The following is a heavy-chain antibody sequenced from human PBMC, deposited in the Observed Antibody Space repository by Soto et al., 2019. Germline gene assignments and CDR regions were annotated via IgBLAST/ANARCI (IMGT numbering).Heavy chain of an antibody. CDR3: AREDIVVVPAAFDY. CDR1: GFTFSSYA. V-gene: IGHV3-30-3*01. CDR2: ISYDGSNK. J-gene: IGHJ4*02. D-gene: IGHD2-2*01. Sequence: GGSLRLSCAASGFTFSSYAMHWVRQAPGKGLEWVAVISYDGSNKYYADSVKGRFTISRDNSKNTLYLQMNSLRAEDMAVYYCAREDIVVVPAAFDYWGQGTLVTVSS.